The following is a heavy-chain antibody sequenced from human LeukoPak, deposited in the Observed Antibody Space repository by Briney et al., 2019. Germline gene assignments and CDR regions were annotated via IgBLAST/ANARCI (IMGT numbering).Heavy chain of an antibody. Sequence: GGSLRLSCAASGFTVSSNYMSWVRQAPGKGLEWVANIKPDGSEGYHVDSVKGRFTISRDNAKNSLFLQMNSLRADDTAVYYCARGRQVTTGSVYYWGQGTLVTVSS. J-gene: IGHJ4*02. CDR3: ARGRQVTTGSVYY. CDR1: GFTVSSNY. V-gene: IGHV3-7*03. CDR2: IKPDGSEG. D-gene: IGHD4-11*01.